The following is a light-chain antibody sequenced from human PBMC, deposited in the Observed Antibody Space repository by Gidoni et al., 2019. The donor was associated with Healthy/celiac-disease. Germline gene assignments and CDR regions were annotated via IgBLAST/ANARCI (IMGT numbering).Light chain of an antibody. CDR2: AAS. V-gene: IGKV1-39*01. J-gene: IGKJ5*01. Sequence: DIQMTQSPSSLSASVGDRVTITCRASQSISSYLNWYQQKPGKAPKLLIYAASSLQSGVPSRFSGSGYGTDFTLTISSLQPEDFATHYCQQSYSTPPTFGQGTRLEIK. CDR1: QSISSY. CDR3: QQSYSTPPT.